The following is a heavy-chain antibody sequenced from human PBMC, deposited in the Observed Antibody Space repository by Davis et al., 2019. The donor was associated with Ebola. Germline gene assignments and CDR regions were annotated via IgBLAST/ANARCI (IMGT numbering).Heavy chain of an antibody. V-gene: IGHV1-46*01. D-gene: IGHD2-8*02. CDR2: INPSGGTT. Sequence: AASVKVSCKASGYTLVSYYAHWVRQAPGQGLEWMGIINPSGGTTTYAQKFQGRVTITADESTSTAYMELSSLRSEDTAVYYCARRWLYWWSGMDVWGQGTTVTVSS. CDR3: ARRWLYWWSGMDV. CDR1: GYTLVSYY. J-gene: IGHJ6*02.